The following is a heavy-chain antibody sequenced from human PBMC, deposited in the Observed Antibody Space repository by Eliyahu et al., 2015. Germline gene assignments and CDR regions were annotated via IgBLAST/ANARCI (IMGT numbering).Heavy chain of an antibody. D-gene: IGHD3-22*01. CDR2: ISGYNGNT. CDR1: GYNFARFG. Sequence: QVQLVQSGAEVKKPGASVKVSCKTSGYNFARFGITWLRQAPGQGLEWIGWISGYNGNTKIAQKLQGRVTMTTDTSTTTVYMELRSLRSDDTAIYYCARNLNTVIPLDTFDFWGQGTMLTVSS. V-gene: IGHV1-18*01. J-gene: IGHJ3*01. CDR3: ARNLNTVIPLDTFDF.